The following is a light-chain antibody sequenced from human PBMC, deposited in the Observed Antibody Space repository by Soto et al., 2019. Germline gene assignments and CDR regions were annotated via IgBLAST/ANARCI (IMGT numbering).Light chain of an antibody. CDR1: QDIYNS. Sequence: DIQLTQSPSSLPADVGDRVTINCRASQDIYNSLNWYQYKPGKAPNLLIFAASNLQPASPSSFSGSGSGTDFSLPIRSLQPEDFATYYYQQSYNTLTSTFGPGTKVDMK. V-gene: IGKV1-39*01. CDR3: QQSYNTLTST. CDR2: AAS. J-gene: IGKJ2*01.